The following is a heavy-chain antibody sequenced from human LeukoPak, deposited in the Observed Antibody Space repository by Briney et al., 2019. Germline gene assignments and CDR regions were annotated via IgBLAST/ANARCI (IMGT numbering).Heavy chain of an antibody. CDR3: ARQKIYGGNSYAFDI. Sequence: SETLSLTCTVSGGSISSSSYYWGWIRQPPGKGLEWIGSIYYSGSTYYNPSLKSRVTIFVDTSKNQFSLKLSSVTAADTAVYYCARQKIYGGNSYAFDIWGQGTMVTVSS. CDR1: GGSISSSSYY. V-gene: IGHV4-39*01. J-gene: IGHJ3*02. D-gene: IGHD4-23*01. CDR2: IYYSGST.